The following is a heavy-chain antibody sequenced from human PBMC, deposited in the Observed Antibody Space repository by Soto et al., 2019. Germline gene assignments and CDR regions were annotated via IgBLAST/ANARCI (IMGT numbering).Heavy chain of an antibody. J-gene: IGHJ5*01. V-gene: IGHV4-59*01. CDR2: IFYSGST. CDR3: ARVVDYDTLTGYYRGAGWFDP. Sequence: SETLSLTCTVSGCSIGSYYWSWIRQPPGKGLEWIGYIFYSGSTNYNPSFQRRLTISVDTSKNQFSLKLSSVTAADTAVYYCARVVDYDTLTGYYRGAGWFDPWGQGTLLTVSS. CDR1: GCSIGSYY. D-gene: IGHD3-9*01.